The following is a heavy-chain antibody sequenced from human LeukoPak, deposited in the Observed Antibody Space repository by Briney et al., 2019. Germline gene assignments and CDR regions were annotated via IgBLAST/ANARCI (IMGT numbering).Heavy chain of an antibody. CDR3: ARLSEQQDYFDC. J-gene: IGHJ4*02. CDR1: GFTFSRYW. V-gene: IGHV3-7*01. D-gene: IGHD6-13*01. Sequence: GGSLRLSCAASGFTFSRYWMSWVRQAPGKGLEWVANIKQDGSEKYYVGSVKGRFTISRDNAKNSLYLQMNSLRAEDTAVYYCARLSEQQDYFDCWGQGALVTVSS. CDR2: IKQDGSEK.